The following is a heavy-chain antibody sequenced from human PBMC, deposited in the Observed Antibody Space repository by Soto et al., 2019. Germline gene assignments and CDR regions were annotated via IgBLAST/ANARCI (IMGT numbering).Heavy chain of an antibody. J-gene: IGHJ6*02. CDR2: ISSSSSYI. Sequence: VGSLRLSCAASGFTFSSYSMNWVRQAAGKGLEWVSSISSSSSYIYYADSVKGRFTISRDNAKNSLYLQMNSLRAEDTAVYYCATGYSSGWYQYNYYYGMDVWGQGTTVTVSS. CDR3: ATGYSSGWYQYNYYYGMDV. V-gene: IGHV3-21*01. CDR1: GFTFSSYS. D-gene: IGHD6-19*01.